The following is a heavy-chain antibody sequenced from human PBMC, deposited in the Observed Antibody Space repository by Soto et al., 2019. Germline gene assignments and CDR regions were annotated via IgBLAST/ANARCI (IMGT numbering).Heavy chain of an antibody. V-gene: IGHV3-74*01. J-gene: IGHJ4*02. CDR3: ARDFEY. CDR2: INSDGSST. Sequence: EVQLVESGGGLVQPGVSLRLSCEASGFTFSPFWMHWVRQAPGKGLVWVSRINSDGSSTNYADSVKGRVTISRDNAKNTLYLQLNSLRPEDTAVYYCARDFEYWGQGTLVTVSS. CDR1: GFTFSPFW.